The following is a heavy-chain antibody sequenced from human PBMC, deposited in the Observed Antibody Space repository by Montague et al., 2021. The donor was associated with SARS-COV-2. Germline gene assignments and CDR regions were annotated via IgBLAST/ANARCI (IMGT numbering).Heavy chain of an antibody. Sequence: SLRLSCAASGFTFSSYSMNWVRQAPGKGLEWVSYISSSSSTIYYADSVKGRFTISRDNAKNSLYLQMNSLRAEDTAVYYCARGNGGPNRRFLEWLSPYGMAVGGQGTTVTVSS. CDR2: ISSSSSTI. D-gene: IGHD3-3*01. CDR1: GFTFSSYS. J-gene: IGHJ6*02. V-gene: IGHV3-48*04. CDR3: ARGNGGPNRRFLEWLSPYGMAV.